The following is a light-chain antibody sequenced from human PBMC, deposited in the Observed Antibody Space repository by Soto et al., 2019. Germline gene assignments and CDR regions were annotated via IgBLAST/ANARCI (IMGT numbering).Light chain of an antibody. V-gene: IGKV1-33*01. CDR3: QQYVSIPPLT. J-gene: IGKJ4*01. CDR1: QAIANY. Sequence: DIQMTQSPSSLSASVGDRVTITCQASQAIANYLNWFQQKPGKAPKLLISDASNLETGVPSRFSGSGSGIHFTFTSSSLQPEDVATYYCQQYVSIPPLTFGGGTKVEIK. CDR2: DAS.